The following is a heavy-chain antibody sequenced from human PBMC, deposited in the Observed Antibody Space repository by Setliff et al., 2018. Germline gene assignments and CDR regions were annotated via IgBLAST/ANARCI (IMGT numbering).Heavy chain of an antibody. Sequence: SETLSLTCTVSGGSINSYYWSRIRQPAGKGLEWIGRIYYSGSTYYNPSLKSRVTISVDTSKNQFSLKLSSVTAADTAVYYCARVGYYDSSGYPFAFDIWGQGTMVTVSS. V-gene: IGHV4-4*07. D-gene: IGHD3-22*01. CDR3: ARVGYYDSSGYPFAFDI. J-gene: IGHJ3*02. CDR2: IYYSGST. CDR1: GGSINSYY.